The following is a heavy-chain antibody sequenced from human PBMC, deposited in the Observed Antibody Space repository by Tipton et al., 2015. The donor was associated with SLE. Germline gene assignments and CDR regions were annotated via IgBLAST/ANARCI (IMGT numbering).Heavy chain of an antibody. V-gene: IGHV4-38-2*02. CDR2: INHSGNT. D-gene: IGHD2-21*01. J-gene: IGHJ3*02. CDR3: ARAGGRLFVMDAFDI. CDR1: GYSISSGFY. Sequence: LRLSCTVSGYSISSGFYWGWIRQPPGKGLEWIGVINHSGNTNQNPSLKSRVTISVDTSKNQFSLKVSSVTAADTALYYCARAGGRLFVMDAFDIWGQGTMVAVAS.